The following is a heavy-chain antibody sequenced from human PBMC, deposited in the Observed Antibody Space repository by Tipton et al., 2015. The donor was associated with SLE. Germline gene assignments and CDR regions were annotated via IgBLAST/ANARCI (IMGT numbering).Heavy chain of an antibody. D-gene: IGHD3-3*01. CDR3: VRGGTVFGVVLNWFDP. V-gene: IGHV4-34*01. CDR2: IGHDGTP. Sequence: LRLSCALSGGSFTGYSWNWIRQTPGKGLEWIGAIGHDGTPTYNPSLKSRGTFSLDTSKNQFSLRLSSVTAADTAVYYCVRGGTVFGVVLNWFDPWGQGTLVTVSS. J-gene: IGHJ5*02. CDR1: GGSFTGYS.